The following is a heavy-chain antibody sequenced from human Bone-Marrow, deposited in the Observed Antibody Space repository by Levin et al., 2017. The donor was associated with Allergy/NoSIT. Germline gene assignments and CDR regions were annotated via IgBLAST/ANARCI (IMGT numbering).Heavy chain of an antibody. CDR1: GFIFADYA. J-gene: IGHJ3*02. CDR3: ARGIIGDVRVAHKEAFDI. Sequence: GESLKISCTISGFIFADYAMNWVRQAPGRGLEWVSSLDGSSGKTHYADAVKGRFTISRDNAKNSLTLQMNSLRAEDTAVYYCARGIIGDVRVAHKEAFDIWGQGTMVSVSS. CDR2: LDGSSGKT. V-gene: IGHV3-23*01. D-gene: IGHD2-8*02.